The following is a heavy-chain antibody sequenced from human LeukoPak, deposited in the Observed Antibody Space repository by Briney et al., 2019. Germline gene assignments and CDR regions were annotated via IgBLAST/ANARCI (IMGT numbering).Heavy chain of an antibody. CDR2: IRSDGSDK. V-gene: IGHV3-33*01. Sequence: QPGRSLRLSCAASGFPFSSYVMHWVRQAPGKGLEWVAIIRSDGSDKYYADSVKGRFTISRDNSKSTLYLQLSSLRAEDTAVYYCARSYGDATFDYWGQGTLVTVSS. CDR3: ARSYGDATFDY. J-gene: IGHJ4*02. CDR1: GFPFSSYV. D-gene: IGHD4-17*01.